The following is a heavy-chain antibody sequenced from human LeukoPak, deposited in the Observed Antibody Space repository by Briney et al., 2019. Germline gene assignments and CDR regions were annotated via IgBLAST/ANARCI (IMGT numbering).Heavy chain of an antibody. J-gene: IGHJ3*01. CDR3: ARAGYCGDGGCRGGSAFDV. CDR1: GYTFPNYD. D-gene: IGHD2-15*01. CDR2: ISGYTGDT. Sequence: ASVRVSCKTSGYTFPNYDIYWVRQAPGQGLECMGWISGYTGDTKYAQILQGRFTVPTDTSTSTAYMELRSLTYDDTAVYYCARAGYCGDGGCRGGSAFDVWGQGTMVTVSS. V-gene: IGHV1-18*01.